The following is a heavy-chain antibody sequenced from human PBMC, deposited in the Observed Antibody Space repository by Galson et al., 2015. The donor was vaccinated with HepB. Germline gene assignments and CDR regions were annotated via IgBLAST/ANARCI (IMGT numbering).Heavy chain of an antibody. CDR3: ARDQDTAMTKAYFDY. Sequence: SLRLSCAASGFTFSSYAMHWVRQAPGKGLEWVAVISYDGSNKYYADSVKGRFTISRDNSKNTLYLQMNSLRAEDTAVYYCARDQDTAMTKAYFDYWGQGTLVTVSS. V-gene: IGHV3-30-3*01. CDR1: GFTFSSYA. D-gene: IGHD5-18*01. CDR2: ISYDGSNK. J-gene: IGHJ4*02.